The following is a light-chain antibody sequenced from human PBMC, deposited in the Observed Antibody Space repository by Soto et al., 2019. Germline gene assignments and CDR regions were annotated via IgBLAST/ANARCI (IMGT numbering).Light chain of an antibody. CDR1: QSINNY. V-gene: IGKV3-11*01. Sequence: EIVLTQSPVTLSLSPGERATLSCRASQSINNYLAWYQQKPGQPPRLLIYDASNRATAIPVRFSGSGSGTDFTLTISSLEPEDSAVYYGKDRGIWPPGATFGGGTKVEIK. CDR2: DAS. J-gene: IGKJ4*01. CDR3: KDRGIWPPGAT.